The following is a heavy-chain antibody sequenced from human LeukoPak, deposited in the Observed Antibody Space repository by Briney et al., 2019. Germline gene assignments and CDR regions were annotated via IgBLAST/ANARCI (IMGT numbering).Heavy chain of an antibody. CDR2: INSRPYGGTT. Sequence: PGRSLRLSCTASGFTFGDYAMSWVRQAPGKGIEWVAFINSRPYGGTTEYAASVKGRFTISRDDSKSIAYLQLNSLKTEDTAVYYCTRARIAGRRSFDFWGQGTLVTVSS. V-gene: IGHV3-49*04. CDR1: GFTFGDYA. D-gene: IGHD6-6*01. J-gene: IGHJ4*02. CDR3: TRARIAGRRSFDF.